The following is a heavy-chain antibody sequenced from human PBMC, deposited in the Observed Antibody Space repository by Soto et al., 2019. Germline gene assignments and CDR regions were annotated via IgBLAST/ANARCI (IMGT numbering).Heavy chain of an antibody. V-gene: IGHV3-11*06. CDR2: ISSSSSYT. CDR1: GFTFSDYY. CDR3: ASIEAYFWSGYYPGY. J-gene: IGHJ4*02. D-gene: IGHD3-3*01. Sequence: PGGCLRLSCAAAGFTFSDYYMSWIRQAPGKGLEWVSYISSSSSYTNYADSVKGRFTISRDNAKNSLYLQMNSLRAEDTAVYYCASIEAYFWSGYYPGYWGQGTLFTVPS.